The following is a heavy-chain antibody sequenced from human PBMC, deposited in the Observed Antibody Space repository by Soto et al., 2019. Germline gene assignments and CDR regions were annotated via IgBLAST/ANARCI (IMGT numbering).Heavy chain of an antibody. V-gene: IGHV4-30-4*01. J-gene: IGHJ4*02. D-gene: IGHD7-27*01. CDR1: GDSLSSGNYF. CDR3: ARTRLGCYFDY. CDR2: TYHSGGT. Sequence: QVRLQESGPGLVKPSQTLSLTCTVSGDSLSSGNYFWSWIRQSPGKGLEWIGYTYHSGGTNYNPSLKSRVTLSIDTSKNQFSLHLMSVTAADTAVYYCARTRLGCYFDYWGQGTLATVSS.